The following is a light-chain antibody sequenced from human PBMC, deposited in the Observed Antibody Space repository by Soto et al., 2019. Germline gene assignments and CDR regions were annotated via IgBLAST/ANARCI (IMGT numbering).Light chain of an antibody. CDR1: QSVLYSSNNKNY. V-gene: IGKV4-1*01. CDR3: HQYHSTPWT. CDR2: WAS. J-gene: IGKJ1*01. Sequence: EIVMTQSPDSLAVSLGERATINCKSSQSVLYSSNNKNYLAWYQQKPGQPPELLIYWASTRESGVPDRFSGSGSGTDFSLTISSLQAEDVALYYCHQYHSTPWTFGQGTKVEIK.